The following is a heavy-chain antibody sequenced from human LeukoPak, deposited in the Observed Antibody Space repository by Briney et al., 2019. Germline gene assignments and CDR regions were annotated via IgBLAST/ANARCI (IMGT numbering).Heavy chain of an antibody. CDR3: AKMVLRYFDWSVNWFDP. D-gene: IGHD3-9*01. CDR1: GFTFSSYA. CDR2: ISGSGGST. J-gene: IGHJ5*02. V-gene: IGHV3-23*01. Sequence: GGSLRLSCAASGFTFSSYAMSWVRQAPGKGLEWVSAISGSGGSTYYADSVKGRFTISRDNSKNTLYLQMNSLRAEDTAVYYCAKMVLRYFDWSVNWFDPWGQGTLVTVSS.